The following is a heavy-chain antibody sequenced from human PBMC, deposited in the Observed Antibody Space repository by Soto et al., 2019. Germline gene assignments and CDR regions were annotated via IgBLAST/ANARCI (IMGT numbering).Heavy chain of an antibody. CDR3: AKGVAQGTGWNTLGY. V-gene: IGHV3-23*01. CDR2: ISNNGGTT. J-gene: IGHJ4*02. D-gene: IGHD6-19*01. CDR1: GFSFSTYA. Sequence: EVQLLESGGGVVQPGGSLRVSCAASGFSFSTYAMSWVRQAPGKGLEWVSVISNNGGTTYYADSVKGRFTISRDNSKNMLYLQMSSLRAEDTAIYYCAKGVAQGTGWNTLGYWGQGTLVTVSS.